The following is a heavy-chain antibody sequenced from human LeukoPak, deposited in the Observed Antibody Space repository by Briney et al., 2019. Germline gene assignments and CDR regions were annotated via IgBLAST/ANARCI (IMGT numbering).Heavy chain of an antibody. J-gene: IGHJ3*02. CDR3: ARDSRYPTVAFDI. CDR2: VIPIFGTA. Sequence: AVKVSCKGCGGTFSSYAISWVRQAPGQGLEWMGGVIPIFGTANYAQKFQGRVTITADESTSTAYMELSSLRSEDTAVYYCARDSRYPTVAFDIWGQGTMVTVSS. D-gene: IGHD3-9*01. CDR1: GGTFSSYA. V-gene: IGHV1-69*01.